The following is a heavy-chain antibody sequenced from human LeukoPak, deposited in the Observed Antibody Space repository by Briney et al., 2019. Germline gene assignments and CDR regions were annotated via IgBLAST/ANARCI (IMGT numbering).Heavy chain of an antibody. J-gene: IGHJ4*02. Sequence: GGSLRLSCAASGFTFSSFSMNWVRQAPGKWLEWVSSISRDSNYIYYADSMKGRFIISRDNAKNSLYLQINSLRAEETAVYYCARGETVTEDYWGQGTLVTVSS. V-gene: IGHV3-21*01. CDR2: ISRDSNYI. D-gene: IGHD4-17*01. CDR3: ARGETVTEDY. CDR1: GFTFSSFS.